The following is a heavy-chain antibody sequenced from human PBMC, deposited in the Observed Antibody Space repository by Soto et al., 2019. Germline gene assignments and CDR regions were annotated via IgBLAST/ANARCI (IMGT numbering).Heavy chain of an antibody. J-gene: IGHJ5*02. Sequence: QVQLVQSGAEVKKPGSSVKVSCKASGGTFSSYAISWVRQAPGQGLEWMGGIIPIFGTANYAQKFQGRVTITAEESTSTADMERSSLRSEDTAVYYWAREGGDYSVWFDPWGQGTLVTVSS. CDR3: AREGGDYSVWFDP. CDR1: GGTFSSYA. V-gene: IGHV1-69*12. D-gene: IGHD4-4*01. CDR2: IIPIFGTA.